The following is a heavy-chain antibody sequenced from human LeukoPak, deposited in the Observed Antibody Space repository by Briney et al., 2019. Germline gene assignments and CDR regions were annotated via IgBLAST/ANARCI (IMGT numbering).Heavy chain of an antibody. CDR2: ISGSGGST. D-gene: IGHD3-22*01. CDR1: GFTFSSYA. V-gene: IGHV3-23*01. CDR3: AKDQNYDSSGYYCHAH. J-gene: IGHJ4*02. Sequence: PGGSLRLSCAASGFTFSSYAMSWVRQAPGKGLEWVSAISGSGGSTSYVDSVKGRFTISRDNSKNTLYLQMNSLRAEDTAVYYCAKDQNYDSSGYYCHAHWGQGTLVTVSS.